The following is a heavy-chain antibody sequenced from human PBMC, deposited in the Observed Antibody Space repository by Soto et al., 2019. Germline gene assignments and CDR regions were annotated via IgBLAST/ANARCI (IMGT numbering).Heavy chain of an antibody. V-gene: IGHV1-8*01. CDR1: GYTFTSLD. J-gene: IGHJ4*02. CDR3: ARGRGYSDGIDY. CDR2: MNPNSGST. D-gene: IGHD2-15*01. Sequence: QVQLVQSGAEVKKPGASVKVSCKASGYTFTSLDINWVRQATGQGLEWMGWMNPNSGSTGSAQKFQGRVAMTRDTSSNTAYMELSSLRSDDTAVYYCARGRGYSDGIDYWGQGTLVTVSS.